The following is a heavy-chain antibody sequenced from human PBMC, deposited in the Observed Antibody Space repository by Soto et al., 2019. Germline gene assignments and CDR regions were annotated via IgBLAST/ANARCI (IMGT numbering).Heavy chain of an antibody. J-gene: IGHJ3*02. D-gene: IGHD7-27*01. Sequence: QVQLVESGGGVVQPGRSLRLSCAASGFTFSSYGMHWVRQAPGKGLEWVALISYDGSNKYYADSVKGRFTISRDNSKNTRYLQMNSLRTEVTAVYYCAKDLGHGGRGAFDIWGQGTMVTVSS. CDR1: GFTFSSYG. V-gene: IGHV3-30*18. CDR2: ISYDGSNK. CDR3: AKDLGHGGRGAFDI.